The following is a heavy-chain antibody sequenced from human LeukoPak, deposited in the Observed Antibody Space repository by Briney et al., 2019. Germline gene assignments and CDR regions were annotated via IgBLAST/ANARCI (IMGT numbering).Heavy chain of an antibody. CDR3: ARDRIQLWPKRFDY. Sequence: ASVKVSCKASGYTFTSYGISWVRQAPGQGLEWMGWISAYNGNTNYAQKLQGRVTMTTDTSTSTAYMELRSLRSDDTAVYYCARDRIQLWPKRFDYWGQGTLVTVSS. V-gene: IGHV1-18*01. J-gene: IGHJ4*02. D-gene: IGHD5-18*01. CDR1: GYTFTSYG. CDR2: ISAYNGNT.